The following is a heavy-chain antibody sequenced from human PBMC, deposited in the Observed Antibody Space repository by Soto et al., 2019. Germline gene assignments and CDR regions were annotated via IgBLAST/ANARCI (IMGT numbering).Heavy chain of an antibody. J-gene: IGHJ6*02. CDR3: ARGLNFGGPYYYYGMDV. CDR1: GFTFSSYG. D-gene: IGHD3-16*01. Sequence: GSLRLSCAASGFTFSSYGMHWVRQAPGKGLEWVAVIWYDGSNKYYADSVKGRFTISRDNSKNTLYLQMNSLRAEDTAVYYCARGLNFGGPYYYYGMDVWGQGTTVTVSS. V-gene: IGHV3-33*01. CDR2: IWYDGSNK.